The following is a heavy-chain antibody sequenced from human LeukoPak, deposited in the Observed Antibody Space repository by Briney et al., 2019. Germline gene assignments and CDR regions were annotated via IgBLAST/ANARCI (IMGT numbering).Heavy chain of an antibody. Sequence: SETLSLTCTVSGGSISSSSYYWGWIRQPPGKGLEWIGSIYYSGSTYCNPSLKSRVTISVDTSKNQFSLKLSSVTAADTAVYYCARTISSSWVDYWGQGTLVTVSS. J-gene: IGHJ4*02. CDR1: GGSISSSSYY. CDR3: ARTISSSWVDY. V-gene: IGHV4-39*01. CDR2: IYYSGST. D-gene: IGHD6-13*01.